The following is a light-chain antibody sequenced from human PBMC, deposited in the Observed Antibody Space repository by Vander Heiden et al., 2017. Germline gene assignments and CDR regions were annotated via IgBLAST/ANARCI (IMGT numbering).Light chain of an antibody. V-gene: IGLV6-57*01. CDR3: QSYDDNNRAM. CDR2: ENK. Sequence: FMLTQPHSVSESPGKSVTISCTRSGGSLDTQVVQWYPQRPGSSPTTNIHENKRSPSGVPDRFSGAIDSSSNTASLTISGLQAEDEAEYYCQSYDDNNRAMFGGGTKLTVL. CDR1: GGSLDTQV. J-gene: IGLJ3*02.